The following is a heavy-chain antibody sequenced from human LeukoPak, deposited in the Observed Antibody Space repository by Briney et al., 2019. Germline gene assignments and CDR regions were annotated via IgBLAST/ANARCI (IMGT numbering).Heavy chain of an antibody. CDR2: IRYDGSNK. CDR1: GFTFSSYG. Sequence: GGSLRLSCAASGFTFSSYGMHWVRQAPGKGLEWVAFIRYDGSNKYYADSVKGRFTISRDNSKNTLYLQMNSLRAEDTAVYYCAKDRGPYYYDSSGQRGFDYWGQGTLVTVSS. D-gene: IGHD3-22*01. CDR3: AKDRGPYYYDSSGQRGFDY. J-gene: IGHJ4*02. V-gene: IGHV3-30*02.